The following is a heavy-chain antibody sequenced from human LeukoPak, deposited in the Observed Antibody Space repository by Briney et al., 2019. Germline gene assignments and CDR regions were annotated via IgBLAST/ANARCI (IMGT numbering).Heavy chain of an antibody. CDR2: ISYDENVK. D-gene: IGHD3-10*01. CDR3: AKDKGAMNSALDY. Sequence: GGSLRLSCAASGFTFSSYEMNWVRQAPGKGLEWVAFISYDENVKYYPDSVRGRFTISRDNSKNTLYFQMNSLKPEDAAVYYCAKDKGAMNSALDYWGRGTLVTVSS. J-gene: IGHJ4*02. CDR1: GFTFSSYE. V-gene: IGHV3-30*18.